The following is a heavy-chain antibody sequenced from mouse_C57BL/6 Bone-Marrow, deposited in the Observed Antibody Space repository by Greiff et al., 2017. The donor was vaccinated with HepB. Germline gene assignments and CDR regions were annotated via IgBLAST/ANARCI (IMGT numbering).Heavy chain of an antibody. Sequence: QVQLQQSGAELVRPGTSVKVSCTASGYAFTNYLIEWVKQRPGQGLEWIGVINPGSGGTNYNETFKGKATLTADKSSSTAYMQLSSLTSEDSAVYFCARSYDFWGQGTSVTVSS. V-gene: IGHV1-54*01. CDR1: GYAFTNYL. CDR3: ARSYDF. CDR2: INPGSGGT. J-gene: IGHJ4*01.